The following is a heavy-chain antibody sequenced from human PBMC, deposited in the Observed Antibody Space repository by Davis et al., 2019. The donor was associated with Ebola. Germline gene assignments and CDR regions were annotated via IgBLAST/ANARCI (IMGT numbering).Heavy chain of an antibody. CDR3: ARISWVSRGMDV. CDR2: TYYSSKWYN. J-gene: IGHJ6*04. Sequence: HSQTLSLTCAISGDSVSSNRAAWNWIRQSPSRGLEWLGRTYYSSKWYNDYEVSEKSRITINPDTSKNQFSLQLNFVTPEDAAVYYCARISWVSRGMDVWGKGTTVTVSS. CDR1: GDSVSSNRAA. D-gene: IGHD6-13*01. V-gene: IGHV6-1*01.